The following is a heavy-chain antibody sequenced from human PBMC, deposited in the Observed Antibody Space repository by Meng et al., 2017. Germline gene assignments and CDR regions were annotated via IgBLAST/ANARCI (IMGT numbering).Heavy chain of an antibody. Sequence: QITFKESGPTLVKPPQSLTLTCTFSGSSLSTSGVGVGWIRQPPGKALEWLALIYWSDDKRYSPSLKSRLTITKDTSKNQVVLTMTNMDPVDTATYYCAHIPYSSSWYEYFQHWGQGTLVTVSS. CDR3: AHIPYSSSWYEYFQH. CDR2: IYWSDDK. D-gene: IGHD6-13*01. V-gene: IGHV2-5*01. CDR1: GSSLSTSGVG. J-gene: IGHJ1*01.